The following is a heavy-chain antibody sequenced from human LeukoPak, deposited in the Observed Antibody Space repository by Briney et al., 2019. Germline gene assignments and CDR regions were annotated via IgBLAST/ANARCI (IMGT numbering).Heavy chain of an antibody. V-gene: IGHV1-18*01. CDR3: ARGFWFGDSKWFDP. D-gene: IGHD3-10*01. J-gene: IGHJ5*02. Sequence: VASVKVSCKASGYTFTSYGISWVRQAPGQGLEWMGWISAYNGNTNYAQTLQGRVTMTTETSTSTAYMELRSLRSDDTAVYYCARGFWFGDSKWFDPWGQGTLVTVSS. CDR2: ISAYNGNT. CDR1: GYTFTSYG.